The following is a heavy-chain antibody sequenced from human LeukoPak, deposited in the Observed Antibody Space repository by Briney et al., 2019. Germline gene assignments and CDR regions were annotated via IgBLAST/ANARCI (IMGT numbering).Heavy chain of an antibody. J-gene: IGHJ5*02. CDR1: GFTFSSYG. CDR2: IRYDGSNK. CDR3: AKDSFSHCSSTSCYTFNWFDP. Sequence: PGGSLRLSCAASGFTFSSYGMHWVRQAPGKGLEWVAFIRYDGSNKYYADSVEGRFTISRDNSKNTLYLQMNSLRAEDTAVYYCAKDSFSHCSSTSCYTFNWFDPWGQGTLVTVSS. V-gene: IGHV3-30*02. D-gene: IGHD2-2*02.